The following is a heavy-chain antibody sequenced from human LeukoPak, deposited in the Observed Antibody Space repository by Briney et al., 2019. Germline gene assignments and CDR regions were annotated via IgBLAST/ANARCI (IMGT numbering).Heavy chain of an antibody. V-gene: IGHV3-7*04. CDR2: IKHDGSEK. J-gene: IGHJ4*02. D-gene: IGHD2-15*01. CDR1: GLTFSSYW. Sequence: GGSLRLSCAASGLTFSSYWMTWVRQAPGKGLEWVANIKHDGSEKYYVDSVQGRFTISRDNAKNSLYLQVNSLRAEDTAVYYCAREVVDSYFDYWGQGTLVTVSS. CDR3: AREVVDSYFDY.